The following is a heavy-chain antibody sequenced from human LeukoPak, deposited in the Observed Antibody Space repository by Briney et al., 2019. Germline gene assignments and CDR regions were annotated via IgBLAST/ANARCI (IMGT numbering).Heavy chain of an antibody. CDR1: GGSISSSSYY. D-gene: IGHD5-24*01. CDR3: ARVDEMATIY. V-gene: IGHV4-31*03. J-gene: IGHJ4*02. Sequence: SETLSLTCTVSGGSISSSSYYWGWIRQHPGKGLEWIGYIYYSGSTYYNPSLKSRVTISVDTSKNQFSLKLSSVTAADTAVYYCARVDEMATIYWGQGTLVTVSS. CDR2: IYYSGST.